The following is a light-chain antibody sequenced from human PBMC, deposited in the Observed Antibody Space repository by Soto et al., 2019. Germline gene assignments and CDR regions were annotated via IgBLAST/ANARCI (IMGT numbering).Light chain of an antibody. V-gene: IGLV1-44*01. J-gene: IGLJ1*01. CDR3: QSADNSGIYYV. CDR1: SSNIGSNS. Sequence: QSVLTQPPSASGTPGQRVTISCSGSSSNIGSNSVNWYQQLPGTAPKLLIYRNSQRPSGIPERFSGSSSGTTVTLTISGVQAGDEADYYCQSADNSGIYYVFGTGTKLTVL. CDR2: RNS.